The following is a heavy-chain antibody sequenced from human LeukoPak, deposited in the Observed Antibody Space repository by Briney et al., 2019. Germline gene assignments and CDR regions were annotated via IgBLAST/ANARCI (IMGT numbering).Heavy chain of an antibody. Sequence: SGRSLRPSPAASGFTSSSDSMNWVPQAPGKGVEWVSSISGRSSYIYYADSVKGRFTISRDNAKNSLYLQMNSLRAEDTAVYYCASGDYGDYAIYWGQGTLVTVSS. CDR2: ISGRSSYI. CDR1: GFTSSSDS. D-gene: IGHD4-17*01. V-gene: IGHV3-21*01. CDR3: ASGDYGDYAIY. J-gene: IGHJ4*02.